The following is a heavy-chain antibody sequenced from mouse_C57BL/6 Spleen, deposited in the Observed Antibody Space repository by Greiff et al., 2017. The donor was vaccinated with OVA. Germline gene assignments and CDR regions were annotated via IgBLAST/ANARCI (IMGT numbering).Heavy chain of an antibody. J-gene: IGHJ4*01. CDR1: GFSLTSYG. CDR2: IWSGGST. D-gene: IGHD2-4*01. CDR3: ARIYYDYIYYAMDY. V-gene: IGHV2-2*01. Sequence: VQLQQSGPGLVQPSQSLSITCTVSGFSLTSYGVNWVRQSPGKGLEWLGVIWSGGSTDYNAAFISRLSISKDNSKSQVFFKMNSLQADDTAIYYCARIYYDYIYYAMDYWGQGTSVTVSS.